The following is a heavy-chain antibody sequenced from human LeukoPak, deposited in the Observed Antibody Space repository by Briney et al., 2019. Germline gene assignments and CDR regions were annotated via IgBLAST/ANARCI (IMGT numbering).Heavy chain of an antibody. J-gene: IGHJ6*02. CDR2: INPNSGGT. V-gene: IGHV1-2*02. D-gene: IGHD2-15*01. Sequence: ASVKVSCKASGYTFTGYYMHWVRQAPGQGLEWMGWINPNSGGTNYAQTFQGRVTMTRDTSISTAYMELSRLRSDDTAVYYCARGGSSVPGPQVVVAARYYYYGMDVWGQGTTVTVSS. CDR1: GYTFTGYY. CDR3: ARGGSSVPGPQVVVAARYYYYGMDV.